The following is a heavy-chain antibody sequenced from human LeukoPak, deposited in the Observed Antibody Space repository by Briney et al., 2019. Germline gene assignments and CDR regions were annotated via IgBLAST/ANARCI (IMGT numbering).Heavy chain of an antibody. CDR3: AREPHLGRYSSSRSSFDY. J-gene: IGHJ4*02. D-gene: IGHD6-13*01. CDR2: IYRSGNT. CDR1: GGSITSGNYY. Sequence: SQTLSLTCTVSGGSITSGNYYWSWIRQPAGAGLEWLGRIYRSGNTNYTPSLKSRVTISVDTSKNQFSLKLSSVTASDTAVYYCAREPHLGRYSSSRSSFDYWGQGTLVTVSS. V-gene: IGHV4-61*02.